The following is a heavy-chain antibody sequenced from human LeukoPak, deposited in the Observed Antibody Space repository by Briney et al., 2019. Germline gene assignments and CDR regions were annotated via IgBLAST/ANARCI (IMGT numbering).Heavy chain of an antibody. V-gene: IGHV4-59*08. CDR3: ARGYSVGGFDP. D-gene: IGHD2-15*01. CDR2: YSGST. J-gene: IGHJ5*02. CDR1: GGSISSYY. Sequence: PSETLSLTCTVSGGSISSYYWSWIRQPPGKGLEWIGYSGSTNYNPSLKSRVTISIDTSKNQFSLSLNSVTAADTAIYYCARGYSVGGFDPWGQGALVTVSS.